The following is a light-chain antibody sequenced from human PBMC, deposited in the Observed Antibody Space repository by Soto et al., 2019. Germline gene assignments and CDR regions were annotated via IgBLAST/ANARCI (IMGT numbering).Light chain of an antibody. V-gene: IGLV2-14*01. Sequence: QFALTQPASVSGSPGQSITISCTGTSSDVGAYNYVSWYQQHPGKAPKLMIYDVNIRPSGVSNRFSGSKSGNTASLTISGLQAEDEADYYCTSWTTSTTMKFGGGTKLIVL. CDR2: DVN. CDR3: TSWTTSTTMK. J-gene: IGLJ2*01. CDR1: SSDVGAYNY.